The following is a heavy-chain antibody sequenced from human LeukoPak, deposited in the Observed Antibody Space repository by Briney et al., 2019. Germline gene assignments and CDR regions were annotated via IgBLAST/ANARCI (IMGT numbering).Heavy chain of an antibody. V-gene: IGHV1-18*01. CDR2: ISAYNGNT. CDR3: ARGKVAAGQRYYYYYGMDV. CDR1: GYTFTSYG. D-gene: IGHD6-19*01. J-gene: IGHJ6*02. Sequence: ASVTVSCKASGYTFTSYGISWVRQAPGQGLEWMGWISAYNGNTNYAQKLQGRVTMTTDTSTSTAYMELRSLRSDDTAVYYCARGKVAAGQRYYYYYGMDVWGQGTTVTVSS.